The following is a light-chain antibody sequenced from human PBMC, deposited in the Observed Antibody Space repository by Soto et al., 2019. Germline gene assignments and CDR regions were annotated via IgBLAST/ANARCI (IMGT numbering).Light chain of an antibody. CDR2: AAS. V-gene: IGKV1D-12*01. J-gene: IGKJ2*01. CDR1: QDIRSW. Sequence: DIQMTQSPSSVSASVGDRVTITCRASQDIRSWLAWYQQKPGKAPKLLIYAASSLQSGVPLRFSGSGSGTDSTLTISSLQPEDFATYYCQQANSFPYTFGQGTKLEIK. CDR3: QQANSFPYT.